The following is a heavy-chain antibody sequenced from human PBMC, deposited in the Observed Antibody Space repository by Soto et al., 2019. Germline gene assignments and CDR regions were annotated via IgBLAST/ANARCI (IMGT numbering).Heavy chain of an antibody. CDR1: GFTFSSYA. V-gene: IGHV3-23*01. CDR2: ISGSGGST. D-gene: IGHD3-9*01. Sequence: GGSLRLSCAASGFTFSSYAMSWVRQAPGKGLEWVSAISGSGGSTHYADSVKGRFTISRDNSKNTLYLQMNSLRAEDTAVYYCAKWGLRYFDWLAPSDYWGQGTLVTVSS. CDR3: AKWGLRYFDWLAPSDY. J-gene: IGHJ4*02.